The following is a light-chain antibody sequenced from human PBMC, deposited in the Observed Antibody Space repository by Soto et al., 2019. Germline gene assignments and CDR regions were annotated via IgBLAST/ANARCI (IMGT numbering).Light chain of an antibody. CDR3: HQYNSYHT. CDR1: QSVSSW. Sequence: DIQMTQSPSTLSASVGDRVTITCRASQSVSSWLAWYQQKPGKAPKLLIYKASSLGSGVPSRFSGSGSGTEFTLTISSLQPDDFATYYCHQYNSYHTFGQGTKLEIK. J-gene: IGKJ2*01. CDR2: KAS. V-gene: IGKV1-5*03.